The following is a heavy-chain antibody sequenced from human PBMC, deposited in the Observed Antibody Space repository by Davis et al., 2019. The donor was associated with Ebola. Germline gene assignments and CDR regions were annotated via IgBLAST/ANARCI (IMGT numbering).Heavy chain of an antibody. CDR3: AKDRWGVAGPFDGFDI. CDR1: GFTSKNYG. Sequence: GGSLRLSCAASGFTSKNYGMSWFRQAPGKGLEWVSHISASGCTTYYPDSLKGRFSISRDNSKNTLYLQMVSLRAEDTAVYYCAKDRWGVAGPFDGFDIWGQGTSVTVSS. J-gene: IGHJ3*02. CDR2: ISASGCTT. V-gene: IGHV3-23*01. D-gene: IGHD6-19*01.